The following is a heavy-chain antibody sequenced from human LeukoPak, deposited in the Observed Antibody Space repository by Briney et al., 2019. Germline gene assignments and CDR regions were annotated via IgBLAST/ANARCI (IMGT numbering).Heavy chain of an antibody. V-gene: IGHV4-59*08. J-gene: IGHJ3*02. D-gene: IGHD2-2*01. CDR2: ISDSGST. CDR1: GGSISNYY. Sequence: PSETLSLTCTVSGGSISNYYWSWIRQPPGKGLEYIGYISDSGSTNYNPSLKSRVTISVDTSKNQFSLNLTSVTAADTAVYYCAKGVDCSSTSCYAFDIWGQGTMVTVSS. CDR3: AKGVDCSSTSCYAFDI.